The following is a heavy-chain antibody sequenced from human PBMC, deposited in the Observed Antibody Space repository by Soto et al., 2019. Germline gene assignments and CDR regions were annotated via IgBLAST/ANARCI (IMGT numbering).Heavy chain of an antibody. CDR3: ARDGYYDILTGYARGYYGMDV. CDR1: GFTVSSNY. Sequence: GGSLRLSCAASGFTVSSNYMSWVRQAPGKGLEWVSVIYSGGSTYYADSVKGRFTISRDNSKNTLYLQMNSLRAEDTAAYYCARDGYYDILTGYARGYYGMDVWGQGTTVTVSS. CDR2: IYSGGST. D-gene: IGHD3-9*01. V-gene: IGHV3-66*01. J-gene: IGHJ6*02.